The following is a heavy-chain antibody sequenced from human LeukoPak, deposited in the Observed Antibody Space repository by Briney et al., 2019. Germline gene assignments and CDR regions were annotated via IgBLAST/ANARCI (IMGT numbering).Heavy chain of an antibody. CDR2: ISTNNGNT. V-gene: IGHV1-18*01. D-gene: IGHD3-3*01. CDR3: ARERDTVLAPYFDY. J-gene: IGHJ4*02. CDR1: GYTFTSNA. Sequence: ASVKVSCKASGYTFTSNAISWVRQAPGQGLEWMGWISTNNGNTDYAQKLQGRVAMTTDTSTSTAYMESRSLRSDDTAVYYCARERDTVLAPYFDYWGQGTLVTVSP.